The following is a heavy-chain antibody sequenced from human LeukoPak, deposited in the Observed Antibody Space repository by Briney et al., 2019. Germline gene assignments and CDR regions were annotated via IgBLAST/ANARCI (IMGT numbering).Heavy chain of an antibody. CDR3: ARDQDYGDYGIADY. CDR1: GDTFSSYA. D-gene: IGHD4-17*01. Sequence: ASVKVSCKASGDTFSSYAINWVRQAPGQGLEWMGWINPNSGGTNYAQKFQGRVTMTRDTSISTAYMELSRLRSDDTAVYYCARDQDYGDYGIADYWGQGTLVTVSS. CDR2: INPNSGGT. V-gene: IGHV1-2*02. J-gene: IGHJ4*02.